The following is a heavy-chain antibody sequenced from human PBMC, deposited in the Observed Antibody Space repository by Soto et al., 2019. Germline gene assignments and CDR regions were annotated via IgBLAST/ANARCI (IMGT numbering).Heavy chain of an antibody. V-gene: IGHV3-64D*06. CDR2: ISNDGGNT. Sequence: GGSLRLSCSASGFSFSSHAMHWVRQAPGKGLEYVSLISNDGGNTYYADSVKGRFTISRDNSKNTLWLQMSSLRVEDTAMYYCVKYVYCSRSDCFQAFDIWGQGTMVTVSS. D-gene: IGHD2-2*01. CDR1: GFSFSSHA. CDR3: VKYVYCSRSDCFQAFDI. J-gene: IGHJ3*02.